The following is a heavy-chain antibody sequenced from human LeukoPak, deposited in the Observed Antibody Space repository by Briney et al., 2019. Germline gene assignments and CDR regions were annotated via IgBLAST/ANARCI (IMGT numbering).Heavy chain of an antibody. J-gene: IGHJ4*02. V-gene: IGHV3-33*01. D-gene: IGHD5-24*01. Sequence: GGSLRLSCAASGFTFSSYGMHWVRQAPGKGLEWVAVIFYDGSKQYYADSVKGRFTISRDNSKNTLYLQMNSLRAEDTAVYYCARDRRDGYNYHGTYYFDYWGQGTLVTVSS. CDR2: IFYDGSKQ. CDR1: GFTFSSYG. CDR3: ARDRRDGYNYHGTYYFDY.